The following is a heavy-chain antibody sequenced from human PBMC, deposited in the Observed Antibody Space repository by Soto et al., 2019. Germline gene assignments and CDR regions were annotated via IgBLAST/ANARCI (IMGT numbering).Heavy chain of an antibody. Sequence: GGSLRLSCGASGFTFSSYAMHWVRQAPGKGLEWVAVISYDGSNKYYADSVKGRFTMSRDNSKNTLYLQMNSLRAEDTAVYYCARVLPTGEGEHSYYYGMAVWGQG. CDR3: ARVLPTGEGEHSYYYGMAV. V-gene: IGHV3-30-3*01. CDR2: ISYDGSNK. CDR1: GFTFSSYA. J-gene: IGHJ6*02. D-gene: IGHD7-27*01.